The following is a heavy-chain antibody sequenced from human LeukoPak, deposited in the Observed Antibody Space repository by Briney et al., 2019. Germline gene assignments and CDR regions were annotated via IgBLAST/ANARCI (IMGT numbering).Heavy chain of an antibody. CDR3: ARDSGWELLMGIDY. D-gene: IGHD1-26*01. V-gene: IGHV3-30-3*01. Sequence: GGSLRLSCAASGFTFSSYAMHWVRQAPGKGLEWVAVISYDGSNKYYADSVKGRFTISRDNSKNTLYLQMNSLGAEDTAVYYCARDSGWELLMGIDYWGQGTLVTVSS. CDR1: GFTFSSYA. CDR2: ISYDGSNK. J-gene: IGHJ4*02.